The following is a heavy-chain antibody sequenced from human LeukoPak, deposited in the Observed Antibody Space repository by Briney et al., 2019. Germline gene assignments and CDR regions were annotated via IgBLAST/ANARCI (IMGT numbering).Heavy chain of an antibody. V-gene: IGHV1-18*01. D-gene: IGHD3-16*01. Sequence: GASLKVSCKASGYTFTSYGITWLRQAPGQGLEWMGWISAYNGNTNYAQKVQGRVTMTTDTSTSTAYMELRSLRSDDTAVYYCARGGYDYLWGSSPDAFDIWGQGAMVTVSS. CDR2: ISAYNGNT. J-gene: IGHJ3*02. CDR3: ARGGYDYLWGSSPDAFDI. CDR1: GYTFTSYG.